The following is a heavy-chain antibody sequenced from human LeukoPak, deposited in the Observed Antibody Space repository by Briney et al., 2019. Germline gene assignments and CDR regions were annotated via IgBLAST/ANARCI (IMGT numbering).Heavy chain of an antibody. V-gene: IGHV3-23*01. D-gene: IGHD6-19*01. CDR3: AGRIVVSGTLEF. Sequence: GGPLRLSCAASWFILGSPSMSWLRHPPGKGLEYVATISESGGHTEYDNSWKGRFTTTTDNSNNTLYLQMNSLGADATAAYYCAGRIVVSGTLEFWGQGTLVTVSS. CDR1: WFILGSPS. CDR2: ISESGGHT. J-gene: IGHJ4*02.